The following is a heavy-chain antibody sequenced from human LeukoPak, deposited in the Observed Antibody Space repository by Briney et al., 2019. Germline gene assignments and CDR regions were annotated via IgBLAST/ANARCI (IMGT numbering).Heavy chain of an antibody. CDR2: IKQDGSEK. Sequence: QPGGSLRLSCAASGFTFSSYWMSWVRQAPGKGLEWVANIKQDGSEKYYVDSVKGRFTISRDNAKNSLYLQMNSLRAEDTAVYYCARESDSQNSDGMDVWGQGTTVTVSS. J-gene: IGHJ6*02. CDR1: GFTFSSYW. CDR3: ARESDSQNSDGMDV. V-gene: IGHV3-7*01. D-gene: IGHD3-22*01.